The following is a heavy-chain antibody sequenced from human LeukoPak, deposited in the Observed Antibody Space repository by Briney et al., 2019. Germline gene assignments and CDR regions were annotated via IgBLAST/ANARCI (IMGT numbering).Heavy chain of an antibody. CDR2: IRYDGSNK. J-gene: IGHJ4*02. V-gene: IGHV3-30*02. D-gene: IGHD3-10*01. Sequence: PGGSLRLSCAASGFTFSSYGMHWVRQAPGKGLEWVAFIRYDGSNKYYADSVKGRFTISKDNSKNTLYLQMNSLRAEDTAVYYCAKDLTIDMVRGVIGTFDYWGQGTLVTVSS. CDR1: GFTFSSYG. CDR3: AKDLTIDMVRGVIGTFDY.